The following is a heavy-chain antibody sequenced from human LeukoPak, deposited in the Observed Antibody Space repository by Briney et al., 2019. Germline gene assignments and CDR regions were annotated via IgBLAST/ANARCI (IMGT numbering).Heavy chain of an antibody. CDR1: GGSISSYY. J-gene: IGHJ6*02. CDR2: IYYSGST. D-gene: IGHD2-15*01. Sequence: PSETLSLTCTVSGGSISSYYWSRIRQPPGKGLEWIGYIYYSGSTNYNPSLKSRVTISVDTSKNQFSLKLSSVTAADTAVYYCARDLLPGYCSGGSCCPPHGMDVWGQGTTVTVSS. V-gene: IGHV4-59*01. CDR3: ARDLLPGYCSGGSCCPPHGMDV.